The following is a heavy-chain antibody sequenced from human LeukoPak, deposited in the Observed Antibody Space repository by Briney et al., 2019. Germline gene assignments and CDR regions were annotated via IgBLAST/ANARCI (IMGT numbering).Heavy chain of an antibody. CDR1: GGSISSYY. V-gene: IGHV4-59*01. J-gene: IGHJ2*01. Sequence: KPSETLSLTCTVSGGSISSYYWSWIRQPPGKGLEWIGYIYYSGSTNYNPSLKSRATISVDTSKNQFSLKLSSVTAADTAVFYCARVPIGSGRYWYFLLWARNPRVTVSS. CDR2: IYYSGST. D-gene: IGHD1-26*01. CDR3: ARVPIGSGRYWYFLL.